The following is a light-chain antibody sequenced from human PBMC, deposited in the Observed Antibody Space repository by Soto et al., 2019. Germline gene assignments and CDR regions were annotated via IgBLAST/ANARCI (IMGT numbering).Light chain of an antibody. V-gene: IGLV4-69*02. J-gene: IGLJ3*02. CDR2: VDSDGRH. CDR1: SGHSSYA. CDR3: QTWGTGILV. Sequence: QPVLTQSPSASASLGASVKLTCILSSGHSSYAIAWHQQQPEKGPRYLMKVDSDGRHSRGDGIPDRFSGSSSGAERYLTISSLQSEDEADYYCQTWGTGILVFGGGTKLTVL.